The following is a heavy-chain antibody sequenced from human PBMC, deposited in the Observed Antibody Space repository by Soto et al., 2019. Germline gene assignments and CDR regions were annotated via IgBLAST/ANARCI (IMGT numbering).Heavy chain of an antibody. CDR3: ARDGDVTTDFGKDY. D-gene: IGHD3-3*01. CDR1: GFTFSRYG. V-gene: IGHV3-33*01. CDR2: IWHDGGNK. Sequence: GVSLRLSCAAAGFTFSRYGMHWVRQAPGKGREWVAFIWHDGGNKFYAESVKGRFTISRDNSKNTLYLQMTSLSSEHTAMYYCARDGDVTTDFGKDYRGQRPLVAVSS. J-gene: IGHJ4*02.